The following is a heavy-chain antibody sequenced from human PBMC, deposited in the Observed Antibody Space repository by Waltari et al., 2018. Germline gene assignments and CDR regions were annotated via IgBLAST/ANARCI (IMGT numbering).Heavy chain of an antibody. V-gene: IGHV2-70*04. CDR2: IDWDDDK. J-gene: IGHJ4*02. Sequence: QVTLKESGPALVKPTQTLTLTCTFSGFSLSTSGMRVSWIRQPPGKALEWLARIDWDDDKFYSTSLKTRLTISKDTSKNQVVLTMTNMDPVDTATYYCARRGEGGTTLYFDYWGQGTLVTVSS. D-gene: IGHD1-7*01. CDR3: ARRGEGGTTLYFDY. CDR1: GFSLSTSGMR.